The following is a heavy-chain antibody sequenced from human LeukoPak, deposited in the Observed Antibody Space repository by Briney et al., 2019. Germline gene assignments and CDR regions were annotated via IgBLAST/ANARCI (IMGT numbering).Heavy chain of an antibody. J-gene: IGHJ4*02. D-gene: IGHD2-15*01. V-gene: IGHV4-61*01. CDR3: ARGGSGNSGY. Sequence: SETLSLTCTVSGGSISSSSYYWSWIRQPPGKGLEWIGYIYSSGSTDYNPSLKSRVTISVDTSKNQFSLKLSSVTAADTAVYYCARGGSGNSGYWGQGTLVTVSS. CDR2: IYSSGST. CDR1: GGSISSSSYY.